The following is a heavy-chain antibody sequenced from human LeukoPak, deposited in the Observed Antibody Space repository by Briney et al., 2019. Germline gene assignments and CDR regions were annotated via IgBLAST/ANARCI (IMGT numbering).Heavy chain of an antibody. J-gene: IGHJ6*03. D-gene: IGHD1-26*01. CDR2: ISSSSSYI. CDR1: GFTFSSYA. Sequence: GSLRLSCAASGFTFSSYAISWVRQAPGKGLEWVSSISSSSSYIYYADSVKGRFTISRDNAKNSLYLQMNSLRAEDTAVYYCARDPYSGSYGDYYYYYMDVWGKGTTVTISS. V-gene: IGHV3-21*01. CDR3: ARDPYSGSYGDYYYYYMDV.